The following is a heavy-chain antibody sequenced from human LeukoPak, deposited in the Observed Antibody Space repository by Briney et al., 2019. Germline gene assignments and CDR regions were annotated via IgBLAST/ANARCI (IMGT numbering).Heavy chain of an antibody. CDR2: ISYDAYNN. CDR3: ARDRGRYSNFLYYF. V-gene: IGHV3-30-3*01. CDR1: GFTFSAYA. Sequence: PGGSLRLSCAASGFTFSAYALHWVRQAPGKGLEWVAGISYDAYNNHYADSVKGRFTVSRDTSKNMVFLQMNSLTTEDTAVYYCARDRGRYSNFLYYFWGQGTLVTVSS. J-gene: IGHJ4*02. D-gene: IGHD4-11*01.